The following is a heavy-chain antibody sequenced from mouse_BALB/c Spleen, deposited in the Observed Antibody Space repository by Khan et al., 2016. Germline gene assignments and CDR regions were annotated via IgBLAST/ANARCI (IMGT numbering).Heavy chain of an antibody. D-gene: IGHD2-13*01. J-gene: IGHJ4*01. CDR2: INTNTGEP. V-gene: IGHV9-3*02. Sequence: QIQLVQSGPELKKPGETVKISCKASEYTFTNYGMNWVKQAPGKGLKWMGWINTNTGEPTYVEEFKGRFAFSLEASASTAYLQINNLKNEDSATYLCARTGDYPYYAMDYWGQGTSVTVSS. CDR3: ARTGDYPYYAMDY. CDR1: EYTFTNYG.